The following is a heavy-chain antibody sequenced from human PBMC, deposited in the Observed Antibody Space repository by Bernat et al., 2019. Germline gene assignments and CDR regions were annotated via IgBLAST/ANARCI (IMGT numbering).Heavy chain of an antibody. D-gene: IGHD5-12*01. CDR2: IWYDGSNK. J-gene: IGHJ4*02. CDR3: ARDTRDGYNYYFDY. V-gene: IGHV3-33*01. Sequence: QVQLVESGGGVVQPGRSLRLSCAASGFTFSSYGMHWVRQAPGKGLEWVAVIWYDGSNKYYADSVKGRFTISRDNSKNTLYLQMNSLRAEDTAVYYCARDTRDGYNYYFDYWGQGTLVTVSS. CDR1: GFTFSSYG.